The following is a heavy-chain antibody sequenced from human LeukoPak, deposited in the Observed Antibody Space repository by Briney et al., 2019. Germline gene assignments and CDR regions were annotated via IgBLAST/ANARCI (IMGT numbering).Heavy chain of an antibody. J-gene: IGHJ5*02. CDR3: AKYQDVGATDWFDP. D-gene: IGHD1-26*01. CDR1: GFTVSSNY. CDR2: IYSGGST. V-gene: IGHV3-66*01. Sequence: PGGSLRLSCAASGFTVSSNYMNWVRQAPGKGLEWVSVIYSGGSTYYADSVKGRFTISRDNSKNTLYLQMNSLRAEDTAVYYCAKYQDVGATDWFDPWGQGTLVTVSS.